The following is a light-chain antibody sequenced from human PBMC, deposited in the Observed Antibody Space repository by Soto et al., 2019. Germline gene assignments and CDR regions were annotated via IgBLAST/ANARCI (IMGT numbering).Light chain of an antibody. J-gene: IGKJ1*01. V-gene: IGKV3-20*01. CDR1: QTVGSAY. CDR2: GTS. CDR3: QQYGSSRWT. Sequence: EIVLTQSPGTLSLSPGERATLSCRASQTVGSAYLAWYQHKPGQAPRLLIYGTSSRATGIPDRISGSGSGTDFTLTISRLEPEDFAVNSCQQYGSSRWTFGQGTKVEAK.